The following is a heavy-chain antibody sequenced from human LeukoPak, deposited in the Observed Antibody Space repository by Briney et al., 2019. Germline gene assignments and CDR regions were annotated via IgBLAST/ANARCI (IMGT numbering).Heavy chain of an antibody. CDR1: GFTFSSYG. D-gene: IGHD2-15*01. V-gene: IGHV3-23*01. Sequence: GGSLRLSCAASGFTFSSYGMSWVRQAPGKGLEWVSAISGTGGTTYYADSVKGRFTISRDNSKNKMYLQMNSLRAEDTAVYYCAKNGERGAYCSGGSCYPYYYYYMDVWGKGTTVTISS. CDR3: AKNGERGAYCSGGSCYPYYYYYMDV. CDR2: ISGTGGTT. J-gene: IGHJ6*03.